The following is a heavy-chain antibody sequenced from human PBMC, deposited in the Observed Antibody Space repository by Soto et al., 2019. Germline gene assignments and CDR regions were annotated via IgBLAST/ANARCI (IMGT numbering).Heavy chain of an antibody. CDR1: GYTFTSYG. CDR3: ARVDYDILTGYYNEDYFDY. J-gene: IGHJ4*02. Sequence: GASVKVSCKASGYTFTSYGISWVRQAPGQGLEWMGWISAYNGNTNYAQKLQGRVTMTTDTSTSTAYMELRSLRSDDTAVYYCARVDYDILTGYYNEDYFDYWGQGTLVTVSS. D-gene: IGHD3-9*01. CDR2: ISAYNGNT. V-gene: IGHV1-18*01.